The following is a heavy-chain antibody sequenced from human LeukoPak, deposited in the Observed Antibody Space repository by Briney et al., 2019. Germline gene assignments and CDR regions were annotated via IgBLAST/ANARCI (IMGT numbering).Heavy chain of an antibody. J-gene: IGHJ5*02. D-gene: IGHD5-12*01. CDR3: ARGLVATYRYNWFDP. Sequence: SETLSLTCAVYGGSFSGYYWSWIRQPPGKGLEWIGEISHSGSTNYNPSLKSRVTISVDTSKNQFSLKLSSVTAADTAVYYCARGLVATYRYNWFDPWGQGTLVTVSS. CDR2: ISHSGST. CDR1: GGSFSGYY. V-gene: IGHV4-34*01.